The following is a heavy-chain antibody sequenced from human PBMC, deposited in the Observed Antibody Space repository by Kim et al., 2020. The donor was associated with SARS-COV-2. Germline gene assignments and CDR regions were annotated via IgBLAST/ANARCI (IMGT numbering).Heavy chain of an antibody. CDR3: AGLGYDFWSGNNWFDP. Sequence: SETLSLTCTVSGGTITSSSYYWGWIRQPPGKGLEWIGSSYYSGSTNYNPSLKSRVTISVDTSKNQFSLKLSSVTAADTAVYFCAGLGYDFWSGNNWFDPWGQGTLVTVSS. J-gene: IGHJ5*02. D-gene: IGHD3-3*01. V-gene: IGHV4-39*01. CDR1: GGTITSSSYY. CDR2: SYYSGST.